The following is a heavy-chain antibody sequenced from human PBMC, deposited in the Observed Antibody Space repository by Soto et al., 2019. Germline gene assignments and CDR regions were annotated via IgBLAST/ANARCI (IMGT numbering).Heavy chain of an antibody. CDR3: ATYPSTVTSDY. J-gene: IGHJ4*02. D-gene: IGHD4-17*01. Sequence: QVQLQESGPGLVKPSETLSLTCTVSGGSVSSGSYYWSWIRQPPGKGLEWIGYIYYSGSTNYHPSLKSRATTTVDTSKNQCSLTLSSVTAADPAVYYCATYPSTVTSDYWGQGTLVTVSS. CDR1: GGSVSSGSYY. CDR2: IYYSGST. V-gene: IGHV4-61*01.